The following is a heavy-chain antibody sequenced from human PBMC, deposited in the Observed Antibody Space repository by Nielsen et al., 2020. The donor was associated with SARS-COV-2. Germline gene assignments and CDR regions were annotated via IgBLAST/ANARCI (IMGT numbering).Heavy chain of an antibody. CDR1: GGSISSYC. V-gene: IGHV4-59*01. D-gene: IGHD3-9*01. CDR3: ARDRYDILTGYDYSGMDV. Sequence: SETLSLTCTVSGGSISSYCWNWIRQPPGKGLGWIGYIYYSGSTNYNPSLKSRVTISVDTSKNQFSLKLNSVTAADTAVYYCARDRYDILTGYDYSGMDVWGQGTTVTVSS. J-gene: IGHJ6*02. CDR2: IYYSGST.